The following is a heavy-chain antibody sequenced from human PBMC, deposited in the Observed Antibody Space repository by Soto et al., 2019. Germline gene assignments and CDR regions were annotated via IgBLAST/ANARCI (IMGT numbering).Heavy chain of an antibody. CDR2: INVGNGDT. V-gene: IGHV1-3*01. D-gene: IGHD3-10*01. CDR3: ARALWRHQLVYGWVDP. CDR1: GDTFTTSA. Sequence: QVKPVQSGAEVKKPGASVKVSCKASGDTFTTSAMHWVRQAPGQRLEWMGWINVGNGDTKYSQNFQDRVNMTRDTPASTAYIELSSLRFEDTAVYYCARALWRHQLVYGWVDPCGQGTLVTVSS. J-gene: IGHJ5*01.